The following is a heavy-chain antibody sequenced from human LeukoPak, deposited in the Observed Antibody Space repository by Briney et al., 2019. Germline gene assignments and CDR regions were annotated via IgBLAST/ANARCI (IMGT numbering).Heavy chain of an antibody. CDR1: GFTVSGNY. V-gene: IGHV3-53*01. Sequence: PGGSLRLSCAASGFTVSGNYMSWVRQAPGKGLEWISLISSGGDTYYPDSVRGRFTISSDNSKNTHYLQMNSLRAEDTTVYYCAVGSPAKSTNCYGYLDHWGQGTLVTVSS. CDR3: AVGSPAKSTNCYGYLDH. D-gene: IGHD2-2*01. CDR2: ISSGGDT. J-gene: IGHJ4*02.